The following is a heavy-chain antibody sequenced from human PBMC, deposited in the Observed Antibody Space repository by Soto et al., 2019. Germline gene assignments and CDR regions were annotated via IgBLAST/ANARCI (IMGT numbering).Heavy chain of an antibody. V-gene: IGHV1-69*06. CDR2: IIPIFGTA. Sequence: QVQLVQSGAEVKKPGSSVKVSCKASGGTFSSYAISWVRQAPGQGLEWMGGIIPIFGTANYAQKFQGRVTITADKSTSTAYMELSSLRSEDTAVYYCARGYCSGGSCYGARYYYGMDVWDQGTTVTVSS. CDR1: GGTFSSYA. D-gene: IGHD2-15*01. J-gene: IGHJ6*02. CDR3: ARGYCSGGSCYGARYYYGMDV.